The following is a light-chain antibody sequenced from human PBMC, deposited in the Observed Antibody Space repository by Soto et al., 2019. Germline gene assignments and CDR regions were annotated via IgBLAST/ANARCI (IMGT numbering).Light chain of an antibody. J-gene: IGKJ1*01. CDR1: QGIRND. CDR3: LQYNDYPRT. V-gene: IGKV1-17*01. CDR2: GAS. Sequence: DIQLTQSPSSLSASVGDRVSFTCGASQGIRNDLAWFQQKAGKAPRRLIYGASSLQSGVQNRFSGSGSGTEFTLTIDSLQPEDFAVYYCLQYNDYPRTFGQGTKVEMK.